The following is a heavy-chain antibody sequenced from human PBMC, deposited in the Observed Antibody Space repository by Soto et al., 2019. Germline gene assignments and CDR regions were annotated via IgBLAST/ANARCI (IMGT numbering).Heavy chain of an antibody. V-gene: IGHV1-69*13. CDR3: ARTSYGSGSYGPFGY. Sequence: SVKVSCKASACIFSSYAISLVRQAPGQGLVWMGGIIPIFGTANYAQKFQGRVTITADESTSTAYMELSSLRSEDTAVYYCARTSYGSGSYGPFGYWGQGTLVSVSS. D-gene: IGHD3-10*01. CDR2: IIPIFGTA. CDR1: ACIFSSYA. J-gene: IGHJ4*02.